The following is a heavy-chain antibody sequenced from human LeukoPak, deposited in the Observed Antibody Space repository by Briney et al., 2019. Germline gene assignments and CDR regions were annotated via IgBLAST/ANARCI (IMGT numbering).Heavy chain of an antibody. D-gene: IGHD3-10*01. V-gene: IGHV4-39*01. Sequence: PSETLSLTCTVSGGSISVSSYYWGWIRQPPGKGLEWIGSIYHRGSTYHNPSLKSRVTISVDTSKNQFSLNLSSVTAADTAVYYCARNRPYGSGSYYNNNWFDSWGQGTLVTVSS. J-gene: IGHJ5*01. CDR2: IYHRGST. CDR1: GGSISVSSYY. CDR3: ARNRPYGSGSYYNNNWFDS.